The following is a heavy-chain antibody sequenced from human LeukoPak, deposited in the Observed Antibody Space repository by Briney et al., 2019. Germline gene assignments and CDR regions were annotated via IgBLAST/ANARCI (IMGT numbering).Heavy chain of an antibody. D-gene: IGHD6-13*01. V-gene: IGHV1-3*03. Sequence: ASVKVSCKASGYTFTNYAIHWVRQAPGQRFEWMGWINAANGHTKYSQEFQDRIAITRDTFATTAYMELSNLRSEDMALYYCARGRGPPNSNRDFYYYYYMDVWGTGTTVTVSS. CDR1: GYTFTNYA. CDR3: ARGRGPPNSNRDFYYYYYMDV. J-gene: IGHJ6*03. CDR2: INAANGHT.